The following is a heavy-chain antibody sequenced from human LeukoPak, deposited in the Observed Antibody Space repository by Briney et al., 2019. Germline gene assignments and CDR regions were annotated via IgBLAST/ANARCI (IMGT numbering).Heavy chain of an antibody. V-gene: IGHV1-18*01. CDR2: ISAYNGDT. D-gene: IGHD6-6*01. CDR3: ARGQLVPPNWFDP. Sequence: ASVKVSCRASGYTFTSYAFSWVRQAPGQGLEWMGWISAYNGDTKFARKFQGRVTLTTDASTTIGYMELRSLTSDDTAIYYCARGQLVPPNWFDPWGQGTLVTVSS. J-gene: IGHJ5*02. CDR1: GYTFTSYA.